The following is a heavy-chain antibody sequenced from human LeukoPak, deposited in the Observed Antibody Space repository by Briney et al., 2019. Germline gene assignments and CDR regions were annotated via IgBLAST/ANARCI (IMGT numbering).Heavy chain of an antibody. V-gene: IGHV3-15*01. CDR3: TTWPSLAAAAGYDAFDI. CDR2: IKSKTDGGTT. D-gene: IGHD6-13*01. CDR1: GFTFSNAW. J-gene: IGHJ3*02. Sequence: GGSLRLSCAASGFTFSNAWMSWVRQAPGKGLEWVGRIKSKTDGGTTDYAAPVKGRFTISRDDSKNTLYLQMGSLKTEDTAVYYCTTWPSLAAAAGYDAFDIWGQGTMVTVSS.